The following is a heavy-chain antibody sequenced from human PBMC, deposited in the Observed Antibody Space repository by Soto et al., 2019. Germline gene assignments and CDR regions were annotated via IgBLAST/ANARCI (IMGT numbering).Heavy chain of an antibody. CDR2: INAGNGNT. CDR1: GYTFTRYA. Sequence: GASVKVSCQTSGYTFTRYAMHWVRQAPGQRLEWMGWINAGNGNTKYSQKFQGRVTITRDTSASTAYMELSSLRSEDTAVYYCARAEYSNYPQFDYWGQGTLVTVSS. CDR3: ARAEYSNYPQFDY. D-gene: IGHD4-4*01. J-gene: IGHJ4*02. V-gene: IGHV1-3*01.